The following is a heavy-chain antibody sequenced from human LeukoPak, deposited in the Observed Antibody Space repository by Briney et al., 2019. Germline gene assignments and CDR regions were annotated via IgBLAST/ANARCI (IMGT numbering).Heavy chain of an antibody. J-gene: IGHJ4*02. CDR1: GGFISSRNW. Sequence: PSGTLSLTCAVSGGFISSRNWWSWVRQPPGKGLEWIGEIYHSGSTNYNPSLKTRVTISVDKSKNQFSLKLSSVTAADTAVYYCARASHDYGDYSHFDYWGQGTLVTVSS. V-gene: IGHV4-4*02. D-gene: IGHD4-17*01. CDR3: ARASHDYGDYSHFDY. CDR2: IYHSGST.